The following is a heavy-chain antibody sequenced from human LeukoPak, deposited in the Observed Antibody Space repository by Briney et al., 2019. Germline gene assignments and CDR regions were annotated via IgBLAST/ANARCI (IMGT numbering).Heavy chain of an antibody. CDR3: AKDDFDWLSTNWFDP. V-gene: IGHV3-23*01. D-gene: IGHD3-9*01. J-gene: IGHJ5*02. Sequence: PGGSLRLSCAASGFAFSSYAMSWVRQAPGKGLEWVSSIISSGGVTYYADSVKGRFTISRDNAKNSLYLQMNSLRAEDTALYYCAKDDFDWLSTNWFDPWGQGTLVTVSS. CDR2: IISSGGVT. CDR1: GFAFSSYA.